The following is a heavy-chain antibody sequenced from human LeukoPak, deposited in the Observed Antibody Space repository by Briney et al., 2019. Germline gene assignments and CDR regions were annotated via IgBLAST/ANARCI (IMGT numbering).Heavy chain of an antibody. CDR2: IYYSGST. CDR1: GGSISSYY. Sequence: SETLSLTCTVSGGSISSYYWGWIRQPPGKGLEWIGSIYYSGSTYYNPSLKSRVTISVDTSKNQFSLKLSSVTAADTAVYYCARRLTIFGVVTFDPWGQGTLVTVSS. D-gene: IGHD3-3*01. J-gene: IGHJ5*02. V-gene: IGHV4-39*01. CDR3: ARRLTIFGVVTFDP.